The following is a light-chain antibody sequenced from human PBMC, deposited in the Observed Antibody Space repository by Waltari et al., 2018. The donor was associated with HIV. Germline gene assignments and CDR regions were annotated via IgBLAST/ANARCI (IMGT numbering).Light chain of an antibody. CDR2: DVS. V-gene: IGLV2-14*01. CDR3: SSYTSSSTLV. J-gene: IGLJ2*01. Sequence: QSALTQPASVSGSPGQSITISCTGTSSDVGGYNYVLWYQQYAGKAPKLMIYDVSNRPSGVSNRFSGSKSGNTASLTISGLQAEDEADYYCSSYTSSSTLVFGGGTKLTVL. CDR1: SSDVGGYNY.